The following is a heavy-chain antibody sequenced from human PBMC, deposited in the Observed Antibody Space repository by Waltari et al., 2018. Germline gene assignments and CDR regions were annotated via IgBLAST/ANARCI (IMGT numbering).Heavy chain of an antibody. CDR2: IKQDGSEK. D-gene: IGHD3-3*01. J-gene: IGHJ6*03. CDR1: GFTFSSYW. Sequence: EVQLVESGGGLVQPGGSLRLSCAASGFTFSSYWMSWVRQAPGKGLEWVANIKQDGSEKYYVDSVKGRFTISRDNAKNSLYLQMNSLRAEDTAVYYCARDKGDYDFWSQRYYYYYMDVWGKGTTVTISS. CDR3: ARDKGDYDFWSQRYYYYYMDV. V-gene: IGHV3-7*01.